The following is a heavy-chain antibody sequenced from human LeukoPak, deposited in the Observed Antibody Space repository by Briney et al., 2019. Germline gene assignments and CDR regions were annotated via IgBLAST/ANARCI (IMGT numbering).Heavy chain of an antibody. CDR2: ISSSSSYV. J-gene: IGHJ4*02. Sequence: AGGSLRLSCAASGFTFSSYSMNWVRQAPGKGLEWVSSISSSSSYVYYADSVKGRFTISKDNAKNSLYLQMNSLRAEDTAVYYCARAGGSTVSHSDYWGQGTLVTVSS. D-gene: IGHD4-17*01. CDR3: ARAGGSTVSHSDY. CDR1: GFTFSSYS. V-gene: IGHV3-21*01.